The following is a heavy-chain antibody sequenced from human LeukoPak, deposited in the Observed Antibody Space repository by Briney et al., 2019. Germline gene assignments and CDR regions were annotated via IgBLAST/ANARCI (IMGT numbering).Heavy chain of an antibody. V-gene: IGHV4-34*01. CDR1: GGSFSGYY. CDR3: ARRRYYDSTGYLD. CDR2: INHSGST. D-gene: IGHD3-22*01. J-gene: IGHJ1*01. Sequence: ASETLSLTCAVYGGSFSGYYWSWIRQPPGKGLEWIGEINHSGSTNYNPSLKSRVSISLDTSMNDFSLTLSYVTAADTAVYYCARRRYYDSTGYLDWGRGSLVIVSS.